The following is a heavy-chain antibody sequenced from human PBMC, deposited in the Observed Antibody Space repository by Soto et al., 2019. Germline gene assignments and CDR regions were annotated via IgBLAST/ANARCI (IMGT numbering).Heavy chain of an antibody. CDR1: GFSLSTSGVG. V-gene: IGHV2-5*02. J-gene: IGHJ4*02. CDR3: AHLLSLLRYFDWLVFDY. CDR2: IYWDDDK. Sequence: QITLKESGPTLVKPTQTLTLTCTFSGFSLSTSGVGVGWIRQPPGKALEWLALIYWDDDKRYSPSLKSRLTITKDTSKNQVALTLTNTDPVDTATYYGAHLLSLLRYFDWLVFDYWGQGTLVTVSP. D-gene: IGHD3-9*01.